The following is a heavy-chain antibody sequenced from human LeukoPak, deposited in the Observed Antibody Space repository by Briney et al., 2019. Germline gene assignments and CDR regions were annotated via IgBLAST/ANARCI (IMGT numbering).Heavy chain of an antibody. V-gene: IGHV4-59*01. J-gene: IGHJ4*02. CDR3: ARGPGATDIDY. CDR1: GGSISRYY. CDR2: IYYSGST. Sequence: SETLSLTCTVSGGSISRYYWSWIRQPPGKGLEWIGYIYYSGSTNYNPSLKSRVTISVDTSKNQFSLKLSSVTAADTAVYYCARGPGATDIDYWGQGTLVTVSS. D-gene: IGHD1-26*01.